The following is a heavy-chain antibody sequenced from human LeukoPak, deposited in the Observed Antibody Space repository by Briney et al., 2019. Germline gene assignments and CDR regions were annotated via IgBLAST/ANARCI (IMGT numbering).Heavy chain of an antibody. D-gene: IGHD6-13*01. V-gene: IGHV4-34*01. Sequence: SETLSLTCAVYGGSFSGYYWSWIRQPPGKGLEWIGEINHSGSTNYNPSLKSRVTISTDTSKIHFSLRLSSVTAADTAVYYCARRRPNYSSNWYTFDPWGQGTLVTVSS. J-gene: IGHJ5*02. CDR3: ARRRPNYSSNWYTFDP. CDR1: GGSFSGYY. CDR2: INHSGST.